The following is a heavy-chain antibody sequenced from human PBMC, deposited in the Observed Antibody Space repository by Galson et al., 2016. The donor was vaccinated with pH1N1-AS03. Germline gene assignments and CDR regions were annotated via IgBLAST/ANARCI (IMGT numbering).Heavy chain of an antibody. CDR2: IHWNGGRT. CDR1: GFTFDDYG. V-gene: IGHV3-20*01. CDR3: ARDLNAADTGDS. J-gene: IGHJ4*02. Sequence: SLRLSCAASGFTFDDYGMSWVRQAPGKGLEWVSVIHWNGGRTLSADSVKGRFTITRDDAKNSLYLQMNRLRPEDTALYDCARDLNAADTGDSWGQGTLVIVSS. D-gene: IGHD6-25*01.